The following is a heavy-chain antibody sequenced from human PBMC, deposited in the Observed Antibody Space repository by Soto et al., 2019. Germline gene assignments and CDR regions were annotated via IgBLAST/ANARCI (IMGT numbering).Heavy chain of an antibody. V-gene: IGHV3-23*01. CDR3: AKDRDCSGGSCYYNY. Sequence: GGSLRLSCAASGFTFSNYAMNWVRQAPGKGLEWVSAISGSGGRTYYADSVKGRFTISKDNSKNTLYLQMNSLRAEDTAVYYYAKDRDCSGGSCYYNYWGQGTLVTVSS. D-gene: IGHD2-15*01. CDR2: ISGSGGRT. CDR1: GFTFSNYA. J-gene: IGHJ4*02.